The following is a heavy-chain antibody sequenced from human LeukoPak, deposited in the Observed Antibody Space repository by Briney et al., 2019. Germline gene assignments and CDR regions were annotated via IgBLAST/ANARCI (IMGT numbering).Heavy chain of an antibody. V-gene: IGHV3-30-3*01. CDR2: ISYDGSNK. J-gene: IGHJ4*02. D-gene: IGHD2/OR15-2a*01. CDR1: GFTFSSYA. CDR3: ARDLLEYYYFDY. Sequence: GGSLRLSCAASGFTFSSYAMHWVRQAPGKGLEWVAVISYDGSNKYYADSVKGRFTISRDNSKNTLYLQMNSLRAEDTAVYYCARDLLEYYYFDYWGQGTLVTVSS.